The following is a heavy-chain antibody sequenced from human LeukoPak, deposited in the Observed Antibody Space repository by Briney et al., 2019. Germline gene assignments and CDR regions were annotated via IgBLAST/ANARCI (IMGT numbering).Heavy chain of an antibody. Sequence: GGSLRLSCAASGFAFTSYSMNWVRQAPGKGLEWVSSISSSGSYIYYADSMKGRFTISRDNAKNSLYLQMNSLRAEDTAVYYCAGELYGDYSFDYWGQGTLVTVSS. V-gene: IGHV3-21*01. J-gene: IGHJ4*02. CDR1: GFAFTSYS. CDR2: ISSSGSYI. CDR3: AGELYGDYSFDY. D-gene: IGHD4-17*01.